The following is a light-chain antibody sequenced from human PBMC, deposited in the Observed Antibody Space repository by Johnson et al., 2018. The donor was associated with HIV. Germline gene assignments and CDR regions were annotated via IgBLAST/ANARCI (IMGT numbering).Light chain of an antibody. CDR1: SSIGSKT. CDR2: SNN. Sequence: QSVLTQSPSASGTPGQRVTISCSGSSSIGSKTVKWYQQLPGTAPKLLIYSNNQRPSGVPDRFSGSKSGTSASLAISGLQSEDEADYYCAAWDDSLNGHVFGTGTKVTVL. CDR3: AAWDDSLNGHV. V-gene: IGLV1-44*01. J-gene: IGLJ1*01.